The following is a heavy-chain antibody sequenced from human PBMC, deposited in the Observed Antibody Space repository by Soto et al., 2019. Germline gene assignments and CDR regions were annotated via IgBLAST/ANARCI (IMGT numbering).Heavy chain of an antibody. CDR3: AKDIPGTTAFDI. J-gene: IGHJ3*02. D-gene: IGHD1-20*01. CDR2: ISESGGNT. Sequence: EVQLLESGGGLVQPGGSLRLSCAASGFTFRSYAMSWVRQAPGKGLEWVSAISESGGNTYYADSVKGRFTISRDNSKNTLYLQMNSLRAEDTAVYYCAKDIPGTTAFDIWGRGTLVTVSS. V-gene: IGHV3-23*01. CDR1: GFTFRSYA.